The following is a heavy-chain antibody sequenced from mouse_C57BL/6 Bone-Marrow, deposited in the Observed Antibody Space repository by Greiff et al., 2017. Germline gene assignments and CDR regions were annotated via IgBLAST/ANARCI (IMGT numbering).Heavy chain of an antibody. CDR1: GYSFTGYF. D-gene: IGHD1-1*01. CDR3: ARWDYYGSSYGYFDV. J-gene: IGHJ1*03. Sequence: VQLQQSGPELVKPGDSVKISCKASGYSFTGYFMNWVMQSHGKSLEWIGRINPYNGDTFYNQKFKGKATLTVDKSSSTAHMELRSLPSEDSAVYYCARWDYYGSSYGYFDVGGTGTTVTVSS. CDR2: INPYNGDT. V-gene: IGHV1-20*01.